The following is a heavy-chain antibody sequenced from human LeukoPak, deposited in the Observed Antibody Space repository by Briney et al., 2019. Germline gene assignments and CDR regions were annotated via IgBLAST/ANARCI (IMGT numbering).Heavy chain of an antibody. D-gene: IGHD6-19*01. J-gene: IGHJ4*02. Sequence: SETLSLTCAVYGGSFSGYYWSWIRQPPGKGLEWLGEINHSGSTNYNPSLKSRVTISVDTSKNQFSLKLSSVTAADTAVYYCARDRRYSSQGEIDYWGQGTLVTVSS. CDR3: ARDRRYSSQGEIDY. CDR1: GGSFSGYY. CDR2: INHSGST. V-gene: IGHV4-34*01.